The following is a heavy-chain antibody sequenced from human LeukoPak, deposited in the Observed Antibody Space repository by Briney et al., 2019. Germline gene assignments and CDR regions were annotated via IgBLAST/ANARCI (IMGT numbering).Heavy chain of an antibody. CDR3: ATYSSSWYFDY. J-gene: IGHJ4*02. CDR2: IYYSGST. CDR1: GGSISSYY. V-gene: IGHV4-59*01. D-gene: IGHD6-13*01. Sequence: KPSETLSLTCTVSGGSISSYYWSWIRQPPGKGLGWIGYIYYSGSTNYNPSLKSRVTISVDTSKNQFSLKLSSVTAADTAVYYCATYSSSWYFDYWGQGTLVTVSS.